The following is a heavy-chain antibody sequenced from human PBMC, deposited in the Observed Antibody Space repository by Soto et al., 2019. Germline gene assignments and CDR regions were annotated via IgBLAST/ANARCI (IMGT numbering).Heavy chain of an antibody. D-gene: IGHD3-22*01. CDR2: ISYDGSNK. J-gene: IGHJ5*02. CDR1: GFTFSSYA. Sequence: QVQLVESGGGVVQPGRSLRLSCAASGFTFSSYAMHWVRQAPGKGLEWVAVISYDGSNKYYADSVKGRFTISRDNSKNTLYLQMNSLRAEDTALYYCQIPPDYYDSSGYYFDWFDPWGQGTLVTVSS. CDR3: QIPPDYYDSSGYYFDWFDP. V-gene: IGHV3-30-3*01.